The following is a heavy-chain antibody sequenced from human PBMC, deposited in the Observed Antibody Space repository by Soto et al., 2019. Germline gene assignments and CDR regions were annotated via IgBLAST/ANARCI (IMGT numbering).Heavy chain of an antibody. Sequence: PGGSLRLSCAASGFTFSTYAHHWVRQAPGKGLEWVAVISNDGKIQQYTDFVKGRFTISRDNSKNTLFLQMNSLGPEDTAVYYCARDFMVFGVGIVKGFDYWGQGXLVTVSS. CDR1: GFTFSTYA. J-gene: IGHJ4*02. D-gene: IGHD3-3*01. V-gene: IGHV3-30*04. CDR3: ARDFMVFGVGIVKGFDY. CDR2: ISNDGKIQ.